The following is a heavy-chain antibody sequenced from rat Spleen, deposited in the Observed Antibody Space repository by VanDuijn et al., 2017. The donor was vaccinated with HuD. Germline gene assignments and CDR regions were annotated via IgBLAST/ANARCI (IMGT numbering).Heavy chain of an antibody. CDR2: ISYDGSST. CDR1: GFSFSNYY. D-gene: IGHD4-3*01. Sequence: EVQMVESGGGLVKPERSLKLSCAVSGFSFSNYYMAWVRQAPTKGLEWVATISYDGSSTYYRDSVKGRFTISRDNAKSTLYLQMDSLRSEDTATFYCARHNSGYGVMDAWGQGASVTVSS. J-gene: IGHJ4*01. CDR3: ARHNSGYGVMDA. V-gene: IGHV5-29*01.